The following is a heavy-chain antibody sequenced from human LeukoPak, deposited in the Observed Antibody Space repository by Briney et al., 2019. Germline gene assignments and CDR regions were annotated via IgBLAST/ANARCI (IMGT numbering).Heavy chain of an antibody. V-gene: IGHV4-59*01. CDR3: ARGVGYNSGYFEY. CDR2: IYYGGT. J-gene: IGHJ4*02. D-gene: IGHD5-24*01. CDR1: GGSIATYY. Sequence: SETLSLTCTVSGGSIATYYWSWIRQSPGKGLEWIAHIYYGGTNYNPSLKSRVTISVDTSKNQFSLNLRSATAADTAVYYCARGVGYNSGYFEYWGQGTLVTVSS.